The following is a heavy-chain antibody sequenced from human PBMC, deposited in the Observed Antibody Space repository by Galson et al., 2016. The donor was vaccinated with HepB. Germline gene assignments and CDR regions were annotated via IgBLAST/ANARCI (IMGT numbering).Heavy chain of an antibody. CDR3: ATQGHHPCDY. CDR1: GSPFPRYA. J-gene: IGHJ4*02. D-gene: IGHD1-14*01. CDR2: INAGNGNT. V-gene: IGHV1-3*01. Sequence: SVPVSCKASGSPFPRYAIHWVRQAPGQRLEWMGWINAGNGNTKYSQNFQGRVTITRDTSASTAYMEMSSLTSEDTAVYLCATQGHHPCDYWGQGTLVTVSS.